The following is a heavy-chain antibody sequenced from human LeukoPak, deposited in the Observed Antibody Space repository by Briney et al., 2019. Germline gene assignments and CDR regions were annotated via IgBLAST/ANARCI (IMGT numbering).Heavy chain of an antibody. CDR2: IKQDGSEK. J-gene: IGHJ4*02. CDR3: ARGVDTATTFDY. CDR1: GFTFSSYW. V-gene: IGHV3-7*04. D-gene: IGHD5-18*01. Sequence: GGSLRLSCAASGFTFSSYWMSWVRQAPGKGLEWVANIKQDGSEKYYVDSVKGRFTFSRDNAKNSLFLQMNSLRAEDTAVYYCARGVDTATTFDYWGQGTLVTV.